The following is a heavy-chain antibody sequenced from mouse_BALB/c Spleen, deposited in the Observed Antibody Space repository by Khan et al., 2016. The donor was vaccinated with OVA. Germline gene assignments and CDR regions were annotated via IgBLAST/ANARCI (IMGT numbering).Heavy chain of an antibody. Sequence: VQLQESGPGLVAPSQSLSITCTVSGFSLSRYNIHWVRQPPGKGLEWLGVIWGGGGTDYNSTLKSRLSVSKDNSKSQVFLKMNSLQTDDSAMYYCARAYHRSDDYYVMDYWGQGTSVTVSS. V-gene: IGHV2-6-4*01. CDR3: ARAYHRSDDYYVMDY. CDR1: GFSLSRYN. CDR2: IWGGGGT. J-gene: IGHJ4*01. D-gene: IGHD2-14*01.